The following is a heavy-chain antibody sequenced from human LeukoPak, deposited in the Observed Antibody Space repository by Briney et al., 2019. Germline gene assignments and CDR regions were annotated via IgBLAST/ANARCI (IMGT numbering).Heavy chain of an antibody. CDR3: AAKGNGYTGIYVFAH. D-gene: IGHD5-12*01. V-gene: IGHV3-66*01. Sequence: GGSLRLSCEASGFSVSSNYMSWVRQAPGKGLEWVSVFYASGGTFYTDSVKGRFTISRDTSTNSLYLQMSSLRTEDTAVYFCAAKGNGYTGIYVFAHWGKGTLVTVSS. J-gene: IGHJ4*02. CDR2: FYASGGT. CDR1: GFSVSSNY.